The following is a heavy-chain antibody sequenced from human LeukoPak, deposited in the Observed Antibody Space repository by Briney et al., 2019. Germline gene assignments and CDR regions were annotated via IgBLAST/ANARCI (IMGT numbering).Heavy chain of an antibody. J-gene: IGHJ4*02. D-gene: IGHD2-21*02. CDR2: IYYSGST. V-gene: IGHV4-39*07. Sequence: PSETLSLTCTVSGGSISSSSYYWGWIRQPPGKGLKWIGSIYYSGSTYYNPSLKSRVTISVDKSKNQFSLKLSSVTAADTAVYFCARDLGTAGRPNDYWGQGILVTVSS. CDR3: ARDLGTAGRPNDY. CDR1: GGSISSSSYY.